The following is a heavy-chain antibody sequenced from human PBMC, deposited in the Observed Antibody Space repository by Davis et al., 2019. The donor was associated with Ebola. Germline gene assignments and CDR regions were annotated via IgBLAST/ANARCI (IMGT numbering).Heavy chain of an antibody. D-gene: IGHD3-10*01. V-gene: IGHV1-69*06. CDR1: GGTFSACS. CDR2: IIPFFGKP. CDR3: ARDLMKGYDYGSGSYYNVYYYGMDV. Sequence: PVKVPLQGSGGTFSACSIRWVLQAPGQGLEWKGGIIPFFGKPNYAQKFQGRVTITADKSTSTAYMELSSLRSEDTAVYYCARDLMKGYDYGSGSYYNVYYYGMDVWGQGTTVTVSS. J-gene: IGHJ6*02.